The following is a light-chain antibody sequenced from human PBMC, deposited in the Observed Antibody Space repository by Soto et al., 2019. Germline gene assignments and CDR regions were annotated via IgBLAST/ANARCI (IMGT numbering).Light chain of an antibody. CDR3: QQYYTTLIT. CDR2: WAS. CDR1: QNVLYSSNNKNY. V-gene: IGKV4-1*01. Sequence: DIVMTQSPDSLAVSLGERATINCKYSQNVLYSSNNKNYLAWYKQKPGQPPKLLISWASTRESGVPDRFSGSGSGTNFTLTISSLQAEDVAVYYCQQYYTTLITFGQGTRLEI. J-gene: IGKJ5*01.